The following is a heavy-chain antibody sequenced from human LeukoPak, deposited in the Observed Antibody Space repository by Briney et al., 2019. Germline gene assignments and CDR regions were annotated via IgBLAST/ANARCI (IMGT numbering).Heavy chain of an antibody. J-gene: IGHJ4*02. V-gene: IGHV1-69*13. Sequence: ASVKVSCKASGGTFSSYAISWVRQAPGQGLEWMGGIIPIFGTANYAQKFQGRVTITADESTSTAYMELSSLRSEDTAVYYCARDLTRFTRFDYWGQGTLVTVSS. D-gene: IGHD3-3*01. CDR3: ARDLTRFTRFDY. CDR2: IIPIFGTA. CDR1: GGTFSSYA.